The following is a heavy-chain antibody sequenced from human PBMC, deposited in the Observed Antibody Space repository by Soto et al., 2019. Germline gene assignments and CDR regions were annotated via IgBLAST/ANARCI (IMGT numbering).Heavy chain of an antibody. CDR3: ARDRGDGSCCYDY. D-gene: IGHD2-15*01. V-gene: IGHV1-2*04. Sequence: GASVKVSCKASGYTFTGYYMHWVRQAPGQGLEWMGWINPNSGCTNYAQKFQGWVTMTRDTSISTAYMELSRLRSDDTAVYYCARDRGDGSCCYDYWGQGTLVTVSS. CDR1: GYTFTGYY. CDR2: INPNSGCT. J-gene: IGHJ4*02.